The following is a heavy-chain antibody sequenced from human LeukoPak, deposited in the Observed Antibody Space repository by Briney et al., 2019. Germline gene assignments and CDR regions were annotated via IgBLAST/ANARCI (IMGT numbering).Heavy chain of an antibody. V-gene: IGHV4-34*01. CDR1: GESFSAYY. J-gene: IGHJ6*03. D-gene: IGHD3-22*01. CDR2: INHSGST. Sequence: SETPSLTCAVYGESFSAYYWTWIRQPPGKGLEWIGEINHSGSTNYNPSLKSRVTMSVDTSKNQFSLKLSSVTAADTAVYYCARFPMVAVAYRYYYMDVWGKGTTVTVSS. CDR3: ARFPMVAVAYRYYYMDV.